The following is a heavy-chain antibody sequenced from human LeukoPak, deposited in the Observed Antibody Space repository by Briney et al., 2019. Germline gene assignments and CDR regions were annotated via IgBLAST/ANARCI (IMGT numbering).Heavy chain of an antibody. V-gene: IGHV1-18*01. CDR2: ISPYNGNT. CDR3: ATEDPSGLDVLLN. J-gene: IGHJ3*01. D-gene: IGHD6-19*01. Sequence: ASVKVSCKASGYTFTSYGISWVRQAPGQGLEWMGWISPYNGNTNYAQKLQGRVTMTEDISTDTAYMELSDLRSDDTAVYYCATEDPSGLDVLLNWGQGTMVTVSS. CDR1: GYTFTSYG.